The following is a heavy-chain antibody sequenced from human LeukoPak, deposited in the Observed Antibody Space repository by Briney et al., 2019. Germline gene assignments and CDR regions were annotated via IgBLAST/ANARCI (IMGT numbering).Heavy chain of an antibody. J-gene: IGHJ4*02. Sequence: GGSLRLSCAASGFTFSSYEMNWVRQAPGKGLEWVSYISSSGSTIYYAGSVKGRFTISRDNAKNSLYLQMNSLRAEDTAVYYCASKGIAAAVGYWGQGTLVTVSS. V-gene: IGHV3-48*03. CDR1: GFTFSSYE. CDR2: ISSSGSTI. D-gene: IGHD6-13*01. CDR3: ASKGIAAAVGY.